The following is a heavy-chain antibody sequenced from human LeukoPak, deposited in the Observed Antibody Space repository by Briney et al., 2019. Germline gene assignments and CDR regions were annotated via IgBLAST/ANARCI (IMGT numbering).Heavy chain of an antibody. CDR1: GGSISSYY. D-gene: IGHD6-6*01. V-gene: IGHV4-59*01. CDR2: IYYSGST. CDR3: ARGEDYSSSALNFDY. Sequence: SETLSLTCTVSGGSISSYYWSWIRQPPGKGLEWIGYIYYSGSTNYNPSLKSRVTISVDTSKNQFSLKLSSVTAADTAVYYCARGEDYSSSALNFDYWGQGTLVTVSS. J-gene: IGHJ4*02.